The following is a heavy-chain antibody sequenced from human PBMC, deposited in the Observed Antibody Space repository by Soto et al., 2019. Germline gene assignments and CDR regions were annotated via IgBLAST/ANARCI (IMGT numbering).Heavy chain of an antibody. V-gene: IGHV3-30-3*01. CDR3: ASGLAAAGTDY. D-gene: IGHD6-13*01. CDR2: ISYDGSNK. Sequence: QVQLVESGGGVVQPGRSLRLSCAASGFTFSSYAMHWVRQAPGKGLEWVAVISYDGSNKYYADSVKGRFTISRDNSKNLLYLQMNSLRAEDIAVYYWASGLAAAGTDYWGQGTLVTVSS. CDR1: GFTFSSYA. J-gene: IGHJ4*02.